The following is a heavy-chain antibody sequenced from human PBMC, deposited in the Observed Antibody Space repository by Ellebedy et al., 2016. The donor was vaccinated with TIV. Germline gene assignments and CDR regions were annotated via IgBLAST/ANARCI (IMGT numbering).Heavy chain of an antibody. J-gene: IGHJ4*02. CDR1: GCRSNSHG. V-gene: IGHV3-30*03. CDR3: ARWPSGDAPLDY. Sequence: GESLKISCPGPGCRSNSHGLVWVRQAPGKGLEWVAVISYDGSNKYYADSVKGRFTISRDNSKNTLYLQMNSLRVEDTAVYYCARWPSGDAPLDYWGQGTLVTVSS. CDR2: ISYDGSNK. D-gene: IGHD4-17*01.